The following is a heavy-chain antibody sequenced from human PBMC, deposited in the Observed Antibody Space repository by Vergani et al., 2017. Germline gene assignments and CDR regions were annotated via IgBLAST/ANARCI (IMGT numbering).Heavy chain of an antibody. J-gene: IGHJ6*03. D-gene: IGHD2-2*03. V-gene: IGHV1-18*01. CDR3: ARGGYCSSTSCLNYYYYYYMDV. CDR2: ISAYNGNT. CDR1: GYTFTSYG. Sequence: QVQLVQSGAEVKKPGASVKVSCKASGYTFTSYGISWVRQAPGQGLEWMGWISAYNGNTNYAQKLQGRVTMTTDKSTSTAYMELSSLRSEDTAVYYCARGGYCSSTSCLNYYYYYYMDVWGKGTTVTVSS.